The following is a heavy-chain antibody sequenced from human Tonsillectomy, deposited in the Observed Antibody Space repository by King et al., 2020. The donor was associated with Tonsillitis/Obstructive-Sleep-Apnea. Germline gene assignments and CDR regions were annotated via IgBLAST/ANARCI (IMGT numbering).Heavy chain of an antibody. D-gene: IGHD3-22*01. CDR3: ARALSCGFFPSGFVY. J-gene: IGHJ4*02. CDR1: GGSISSYY. Sequence: VQLQESGPGLVKPSETLSLSCTVSGGSISSYYWSWIRQPPGKGLEWIGYIYYSGNTNYNPSLKSRVTISIHTSKNQFSLKLSSVTAADTAVYYCARALSCGFFPSGFVYWGQGALVSVSS. CDR2: IYYSGNT. V-gene: IGHV4-59*01.